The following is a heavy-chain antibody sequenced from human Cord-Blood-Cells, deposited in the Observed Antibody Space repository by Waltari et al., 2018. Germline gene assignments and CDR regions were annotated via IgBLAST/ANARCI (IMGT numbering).Heavy chain of an antibody. D-gene: IGHD3-9*01. Sequence: QVQLQQWGAGLLKPSETLSLTCAVYGGSFSGYYWSWIRQPPWKGLEWIGEINHSGSTNYNPSLKSRVTISVDTSKNQFSLKPSSVTAADTAVYYCARGDDNFLTGFWYWGQGTLVTVSS. CDR1: GGSFSGYY. CDR2: INHSGST. J-gene: IGHJ4*02. V-gene: IGHV4-34*01. CDR3: ARGDDNFLTGFWY.